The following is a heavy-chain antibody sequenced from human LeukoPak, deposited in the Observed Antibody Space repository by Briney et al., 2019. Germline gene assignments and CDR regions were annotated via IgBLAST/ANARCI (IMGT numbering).Heavy chain of an antibody. J-gene: IGHJ4*02. CDR3: ARDLESLAAAVVY. CDR2: ISYDGSNK. D-gene: IGHD6-13*01. CDR1: GFTFSSYA. Sequence: TGGSLRLSCAASGFTFSSYAMHWVRQAPGKGLEWVAVISYDGSNKYYADSVKGRFTISRDNSKNTLYLQMNSLRAEDTAVYYCARDLESLAAAVVYWGQGTLVTVSS. V-gene: IGHV3-30-3*01.